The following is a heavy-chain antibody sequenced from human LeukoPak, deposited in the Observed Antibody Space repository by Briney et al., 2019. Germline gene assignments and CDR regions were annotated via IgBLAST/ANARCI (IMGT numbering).Heavy chain of an antibody. V-gene: IGHV3-30-3*01. CDR2: ISYDGSNK. CDR1: GFTFSSYA. D-gene: IGHD6-13*01. Sequence: GGSLRLSCAASGFTFSSYAMHWVRQAPGKGLEWMAVISYDGSNKYYADSVKGRFTISRDNSKNTLYLQMNSLRAEDTAVYYCARDLSSSWYASLDYWGQGTLVTVSS. CDR3: ARDLSSSWYASLDY. J-gene: IGHJ4*02.